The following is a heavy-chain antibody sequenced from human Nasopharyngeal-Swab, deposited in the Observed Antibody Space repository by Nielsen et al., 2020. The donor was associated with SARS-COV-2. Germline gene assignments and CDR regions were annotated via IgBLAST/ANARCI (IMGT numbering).Heavy chain of an antibody. J-gene: IGHJ2*01. D-gene: IGHD2-15*01. CDR3: ARGPRYFDL. V-gene: IGHV5-51*01. CDR1: GYSFTTKW. CDR2: IYPGDSDT. Sequence: GESLKISCRTSGYSFTTKWIGWVRQMPGKGLEWVGRIYPGDSDTRYSPSVQGQVTLSADKSIRTAYLQWSTLKASDTAIYYCARGPRYFDLWGLGTLVTVSS.